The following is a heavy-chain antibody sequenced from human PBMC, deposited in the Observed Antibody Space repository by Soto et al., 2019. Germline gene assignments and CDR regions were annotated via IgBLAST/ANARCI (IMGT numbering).Heavy chain of an antibody. CDR3: ARDRAVSARGSFDY. V-gene: IGHV4-4*02. D-gene: IGHD6-19*01. Sequence: QVQLQESGPGLVEPSGTLSLTCAVSGGSVSSTNWWSWVRQPPGKGLEWIGEIYHSGSTYYNPSLKSRVTISVDKSKNQFSLRLSSVTAADTAVYFCARDRAVSARGSFDYWGQGTLVTLSS. J-gene: IGHJ4*02. CDR2: IYHSGST. CDR1: GGSVSSTNW.